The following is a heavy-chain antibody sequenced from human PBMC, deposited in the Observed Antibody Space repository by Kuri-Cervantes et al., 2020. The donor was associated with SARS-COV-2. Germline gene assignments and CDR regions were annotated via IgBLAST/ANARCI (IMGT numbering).Heavy chain of an antibody. V-gene: IGHV4-59*01. CDR2: IYYSGST. CDR3: ARDSLGYGDYYFDY. Sequence: SETLSLTCTVSGGSISSYYWSWIRQPPGKGLEWIGYIYYSGSTNYNPSLKSRVTISVDTSKNQFSLKLSTMTAADTAVYYCARDSLGYGDYYFDYWGQGTLVTVSS. D-gene: IGHD4-17*01. J-gene: IGHJ4*02. CDR1: GGSISSYY.